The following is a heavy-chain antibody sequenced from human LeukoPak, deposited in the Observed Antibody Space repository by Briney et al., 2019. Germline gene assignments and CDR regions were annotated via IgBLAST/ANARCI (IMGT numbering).Heavy chain of an antibody. J-gene: IGHJ4*02. V-gene: IGHV1-2*02. CDR2: INPNSGGT. Sequence: ASVKVSCKASGYTFTGYYMHWVRQAPGQGLEWMGWINPNSGGTNYAQKFQGRVTMTRDTSISTAYMELSRLRSDDTAVYYCARERRIAARRQGFDYWGQGTLVTVSS. CDR3: ARERRIAARRQGFDY. CDR1: GYTFTGYY. D-gene: IGHD6-6*01.